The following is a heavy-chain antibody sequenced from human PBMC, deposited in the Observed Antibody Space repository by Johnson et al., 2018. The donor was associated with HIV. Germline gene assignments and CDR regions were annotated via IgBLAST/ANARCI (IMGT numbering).Heavy chain of an antibody. D-gene: IGHD2-15*01. CDR3: TRVRSTSWALDI. V-gene: IGHV3-66*01. CDR2: IDSGGDT. J-gene: IGHJ3*02. CDR1: GFTFSSYW. Sequence: VQLVESGGGLVQPGGSLRLSCAASGFTFSSYWMGWVRQAPGKGLEWVSVIDSGGDTYYSDSVMGRFTISRDTSKNTLYLQMNSLRGDDTAVYYCTRVRSTSWALDIWGQGTLVTVSS.